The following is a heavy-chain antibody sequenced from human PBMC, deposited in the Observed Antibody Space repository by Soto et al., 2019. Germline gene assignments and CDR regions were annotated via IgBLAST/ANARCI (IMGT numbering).Heavy chain of an antibody. CDR1: GFTFSSYA. D-gene: IGHD5-18*01. J-gene: IGHJ4*02. CDR3: ARDLSGYGYDY. CDR2: ISYDGTIK. Sequence: QVQLVESGGGVVQPGRSLKLSRADSGFTFSSYAMHWVRQAPGKGLEWVAIISYDGTIKYYADSVKGRFTISRDNSKNTLYLQMNSLGAEDTAVYYCARDLSGYGYDYWGQGTLVTVSS. V-gene: IGHV3-30*04.